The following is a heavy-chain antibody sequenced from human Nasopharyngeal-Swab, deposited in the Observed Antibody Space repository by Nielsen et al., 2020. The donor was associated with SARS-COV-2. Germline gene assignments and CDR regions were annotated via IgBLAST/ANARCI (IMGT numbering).Heavy chain of an antibody. J-gene: IGHJ6*02. CDR3: ASSVRSGWNYYYGMDV. V-gene: IGHV4-31*03. Sequence: SETLSLTCTVSGGSISSGGYYWSWIRQHPGKGLEWIGYIYYSGSTYYNPSLKSRVTISVDTSKNQFSLKLSSLTAADTAVYYCASSVRSGWNYYYGMDVWGQGTTVTVPS. D-gene: IGHD6-19*01. CDR2: IYYSGST. CDR1: GGSISSGGYY.